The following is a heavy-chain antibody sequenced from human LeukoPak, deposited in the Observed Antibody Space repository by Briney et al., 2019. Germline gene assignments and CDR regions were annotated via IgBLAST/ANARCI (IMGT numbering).Heavy chain of an antibody. CDR1: GYTFTGYY. CDR3: ARIAAAGKVYYYYMDV. CDR2: INPNSGGT. J-gene: IGHJ6*03. V-gene: IGHV1-2*06. Sequence: GASVKVSCKASGYTFTGYYMHWVRQAPGQGLEWMGLINPNSGGTNYAQKFQGRVTMTRDTSISTAYMELSRLRSDDTAVYYCARIAAAGKVYYYYMDVWGKGTTVTVSS. D-gene: IGHD6-13*01.